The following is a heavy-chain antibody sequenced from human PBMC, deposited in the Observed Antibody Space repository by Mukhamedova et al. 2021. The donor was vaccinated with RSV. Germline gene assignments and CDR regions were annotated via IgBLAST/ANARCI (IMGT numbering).Heavy chain of an antibody. Sequence: VRQMPGKGLEWMGIIYPGDSDTRYSPSFQGQGTISADKSISTAYLQWSSLKASDTAMHYCARQEEYCSSSSCHRSHDAFDIWGQGT. D-gene: IGHD2-2*01. CDR3: ARQEEYCSSSSCHRSHDAFDI. V-gene: IGHV5-51*01. J-gene: IGHJ3*02. CDR2: IYPGDSDT.